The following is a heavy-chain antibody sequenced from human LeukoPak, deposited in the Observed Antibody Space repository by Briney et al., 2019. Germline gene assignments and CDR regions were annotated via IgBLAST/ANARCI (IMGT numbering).Heavy chain of an antibody. J-gene: IGHJ6*02. CDR3: ARGERIQRRPITTRRPEDPYYYYGMDV. D-gene: IGHD3-3*01. V-gene: IGHV4-34*01. Sequence: SETLSLTCAVYGGSFSGYYWSWIRQPPGKGLEWIGEINHSGSTNYNPSLKSRVTISVDTSENQFSLKLSSVTAADTAVYYCARGERIQRRPITTRRPEDPYYYYGMDVWGQGTTVTVSS. CDR1: GGSFSGYY. CDR2: INHSGST.